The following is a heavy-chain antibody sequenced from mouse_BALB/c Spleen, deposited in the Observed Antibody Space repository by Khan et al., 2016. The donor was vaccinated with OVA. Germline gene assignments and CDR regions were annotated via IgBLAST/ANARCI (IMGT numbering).Heavy chain of an antibody. CDR3: ARQPYYHYNIMDY. CDR1: GFSLTNYG. D-gene: IGHD2-4*01. J-gene: IGHJ4*01. V-gene: IGHV2-6-1*01. Sequence: QVQLKQSGPGLVAPSQSLSITCTISGFSLTNYGVHWVRQPPGKGLEWLVVIWSDGSTTYNSALKSRLTISKDNSKSQVFLKVNSLQTDDTAMYFCARQPYYHYNIMDYWGQGTSVTVPS. CDR2: IWSDGST.